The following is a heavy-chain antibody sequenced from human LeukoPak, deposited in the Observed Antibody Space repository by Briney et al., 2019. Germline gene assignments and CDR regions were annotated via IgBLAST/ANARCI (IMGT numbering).Heavy chain of an antibody. J-gene: IGHJ4*02. CDR2: INPNSGGT. CDR3: ARDRRYYDSSGSIDY. D-gene: IGHD3-22*01. CDR1: GYTFTGYY. Sequence: ASVKVSCKASGYTFTGYYMHWVRQAPGQGLEWMGWINPNSGGTNYAQKFQGGVTMTRDTSISTAYMELSRLRSDDTAVYYCARDRRYYDSSGSIDYWGQGTLVTVSS. V-gene: IGHV1-2*02.